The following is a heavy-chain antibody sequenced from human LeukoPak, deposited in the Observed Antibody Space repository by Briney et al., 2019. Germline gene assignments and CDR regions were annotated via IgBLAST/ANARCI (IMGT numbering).Heavy chain of an antibody. J-gene: IGHJ4*02. CDR3: ATELAFAAIAARPFYFDY. Sequence: ASVKVSCKASGYTFTSYGISWVRQAPGQGLEWMGRIIPILGIANYAQKFQGRVTITADKSTSTAYMELSSLRSEDTAVYYCATELAFAAIAARPFYFDYWGQGTLVTVSS. CDR2: IIPILGIA. D-gene: IGHD6-6*01. CDR1: GYTFTSYG. V-gene: IGHV1-69*04.